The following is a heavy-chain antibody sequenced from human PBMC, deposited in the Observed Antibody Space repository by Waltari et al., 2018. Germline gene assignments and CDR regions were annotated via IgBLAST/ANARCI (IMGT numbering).Heavy chain of an antibody. J-gene: IGHJ3*01. Sequence: QLQLQESGPGLGKPSETLSLTCTVSGGSITSNRHYWAWIRQPPGQGLEWIATVSYNGATYSSPSLKSRVTVSRDTSKNHLSLKLGSVTAADTAVYYCATYIGASIGTAAFGVWGQGTMVTVSS. V-gene: IGHV4-39*02. CDR3: ATYIGASIGTAAFGV. D-gene: IGHD5-12*01. CDR1: GGSITSNRHY. CDR2: VSYNGAT.